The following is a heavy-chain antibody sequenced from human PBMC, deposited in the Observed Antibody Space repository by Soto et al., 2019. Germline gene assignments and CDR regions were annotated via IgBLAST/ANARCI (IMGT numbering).Heavy chain of an antibody. CDR2: INPSGGST. Sequence: ASVTVSCKASGYAFSSYYMHWVRQAPGQGLEWMGIINPSGGSTTYAQKFQGRVTMTRDTSTSTLYVELSSLTSEDTAVYYCARASVSGRRFDYWGEGTLVTVSS. CDR1: GYAFSSYY. CDR3: ARASVSGRRFDY. J-gene: IGHJ4*02. V-gene: IGHV1-46*03. D-gene: IGHD6-19*01.